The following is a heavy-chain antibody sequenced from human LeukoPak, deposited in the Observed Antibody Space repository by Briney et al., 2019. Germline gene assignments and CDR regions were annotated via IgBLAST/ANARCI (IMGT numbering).Heavy chain of an antibody. CDR1: GGSISSYY. CDR2: IYYSGST. V-gene: IGHV4-59*01. J-gene: IGHJ4*02. CDR3: ARALTGFPRGYYFDY. D-gene: IGHD3-9*01. Sequence: KTSETLSLTCTVSGGSISSYYWSWIRQPPGIGLEWFGYIYYSGSTSYSPSLKSRVTISVDTSKNQFSLKLSSVTAADTAVYYCARALTGFPRGYYFDYWGQGTLVTVSS.